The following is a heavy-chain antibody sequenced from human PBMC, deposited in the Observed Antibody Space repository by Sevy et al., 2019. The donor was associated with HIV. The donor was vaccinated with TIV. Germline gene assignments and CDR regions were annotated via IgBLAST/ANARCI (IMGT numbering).Heavy chain of an antibody. J-gene: IGHJ6*02. CDR3: TQEIGAKNHV. D-gene: IGHD3-22*01. V-gene: IGHV3-21*01. CDR1: GFXFSVYT. Sequence: GGSLRLSCTTSGFXFSVYTMNWVRQAPXKGLEWVXSISXXFDTNYADSVKGRFTISRDNTKNSLFLQMNSLRADDTAXYYCTQEIGAKNHVWGQGTTVTVSS. CDR2: ISXXFDT.